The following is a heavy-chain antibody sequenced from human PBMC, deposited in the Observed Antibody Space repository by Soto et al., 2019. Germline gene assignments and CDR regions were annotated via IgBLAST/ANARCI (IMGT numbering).Heavy chain of an antibody. CDR1: AGSFSGYY. CDR3: ARGSSRAAPPTHGGTPRRDFRKRNWFDP. Sequence: SETLPLTCAVYAGSFSGYYWSWIRQPPGEGLEWIGAINHRASANYNPSLKSRVTISVDTSKNQFSLKLSSVTAADTAVYYCARGSSRAAPPTHGGTPRRDFRKRNWFDPWGQGTLVT. V-gene: IGHV4-34*01. CDR2: INHRASA. J-gene: IGHJ5*02. D-gene: IGHD6-6*01.